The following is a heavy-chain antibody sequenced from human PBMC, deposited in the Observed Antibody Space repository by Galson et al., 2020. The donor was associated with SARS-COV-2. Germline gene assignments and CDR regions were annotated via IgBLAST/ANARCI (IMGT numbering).Heavy chain of an antibody. Sequence: GESLKISCATSGFTFSSYGMHWVRQAPGKGLEWVAGISYDGSNQDYGDSVKGRFTISRDNSKKTLYLQMNGLKAEDTAVYYCAKISNIIVGPEYYFDYWGQGTLVTVSS. V-gene: IGHV3-30*18. D-gene: IGHD2-21*01. CDR3: AKISNIIVGPEYYFDY. CDR2: ISYDGSNQ. J-gene: IGHJ4*02. CDR1: GFTFSSYG.